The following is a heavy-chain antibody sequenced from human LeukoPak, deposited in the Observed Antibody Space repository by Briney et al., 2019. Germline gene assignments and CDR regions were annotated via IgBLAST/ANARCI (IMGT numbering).Heavy chain of an antibody. Sequence: AGGSLRLSCAASGFTFSSDWMHWVRQAPGQGLVRVSRINPAGSSTNYADSVKGRFTISRDNAMNTLYLHLNSLRAEDTAVYYCARGVRGSYGTDLWGQGTLVTVSS. CDR2: INPAGSST. CDR1: GFTFSSDW. J-gene: IGHJ5*02. V-gene: IGHV3-74*01. CDR3: ARGVRGSYGTDL. D-gene: IGHD1-26*01.